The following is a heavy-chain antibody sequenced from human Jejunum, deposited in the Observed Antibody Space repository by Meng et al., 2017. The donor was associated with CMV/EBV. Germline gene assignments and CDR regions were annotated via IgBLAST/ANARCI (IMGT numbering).Heavy chain of an antibody. CDR3: ARARAYTTAWAGIDY. CDR2: INPNIAGT. D-gene: IGHD6-19*01. Sequence: SGSTFTWYSFHWLRHAPGQLLWCLGRINPNIAGTDSAQNFQGRVTMTRYASINTAYMELSRLTSADTAVYYCARARAYTTAWAGIDYWGQGTLVTVSS. J-gene: IGHJ4*02. V-gene: IGHV1-2*06. CDR1: GSTFTWYS.